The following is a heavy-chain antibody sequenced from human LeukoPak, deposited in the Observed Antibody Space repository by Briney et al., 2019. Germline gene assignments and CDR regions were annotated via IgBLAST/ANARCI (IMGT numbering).Heavy chain of an antibody. CDR3: ARDREEGYNSYYFDS. J-gene: IGHJ4*02. CDR1: GYTFTNYY. Sequence: ASVKVSCKASGYTFTNYYMHWVRQAPGQGLEWMGIINPSGGSTGYAQKFQGRFTMTRDTSTTTVYMELSSLRSEDTAVYYCARDREEGYNSYYFDSWAREPWSSSPQ. D-gene: IGHD5-24*01. CDR2: INPSGGST. V-gene: IGHV1-46*01.